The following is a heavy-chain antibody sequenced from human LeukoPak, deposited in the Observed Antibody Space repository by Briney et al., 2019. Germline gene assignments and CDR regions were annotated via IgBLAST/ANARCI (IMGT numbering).Heavy chain of an antibody. V-gene: IGHV4-4*07. J-gene: IGHJ4*02. CDR3: ARGGVDWTFDY. D-gene: IGHD3-9*01. Sequence: SETLSLTCTVSGGSISSYYWSWLRQPAGKGLEWIGHIYTGGSTNYNPSLKSRVTMSVDTSKNQFSLKLSSVTAADTVVYYCARGGVDWTFDYWGQGTLVTVSS. CDR2: IYTGGST. CDR1: GGSISSYY.